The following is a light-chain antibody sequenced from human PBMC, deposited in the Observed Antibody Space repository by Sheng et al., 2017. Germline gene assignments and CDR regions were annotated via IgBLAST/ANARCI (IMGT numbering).Light chain of an antibody. CDR3: QVWDGDSVV. Sequence: SYVLTQPPSVSAAPGQTARITCGENNIGTKSVHWYQEKPGQAPVVVVYDDSYRPSGIPERFSGSNSGNTATLTISRVEAGDEADYYCQVWDGDSVVFGGGTKLTVL. J-gene: IGLJ2*01. CDR2: DDS. CDR1: NIGTKS. V-gene: IGLV3-21*02.